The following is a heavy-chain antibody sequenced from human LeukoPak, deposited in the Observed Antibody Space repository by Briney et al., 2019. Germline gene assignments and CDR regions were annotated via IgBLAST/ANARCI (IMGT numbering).Heavy chain of an antibody. V-gene: IGHV4-31*03. J-gene: IGHJ4*02. CDR1: GDSMTRGGYY. CDR3: ARAVDYRNYFDY. D-gene: IGHD4-11*01. CDR2: IYHSGTT. Sequence: KASQTLSLTCTVSGDSMTRGGYYWSWVRQHPGKGLEWIGFIYHSGTTFYNPSHEGRAAISVDTSQNQFSLKLTSVTAADTAVYYCARAVDYRNYFDYWGQGTLVTVSS.